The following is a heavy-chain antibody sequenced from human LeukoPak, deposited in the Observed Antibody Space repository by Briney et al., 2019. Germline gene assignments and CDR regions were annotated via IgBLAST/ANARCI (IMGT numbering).Heavy chain of an antibody. V-gene: IGHV4-39*07. Sequence: SETLSLTCTVSGGSISSYYWGWIRQPPGKGLEWIGSIYYSGSTYYNPSLKSRVTISVDTSKNQFSLKLSSVTAADTAVYYCATTTDDYGGNSDYWGQGTLVTVSS. CDR3: ATTTDDYGGNSDY. CDR2: IYYSGST. D-gene: IGHD4-23*01. J-gene: IGHJ4*02. CDR1: GGSISSYY.